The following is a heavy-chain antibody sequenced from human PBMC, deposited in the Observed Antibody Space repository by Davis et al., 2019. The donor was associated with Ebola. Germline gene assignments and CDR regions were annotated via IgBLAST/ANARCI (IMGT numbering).Heavy chain of an antibody. Sequence: SVKVSCKASGGTFSSYAISWVRQAPGQGLEWMGGIIPIFGTANYAQKFQGRVTITADESTSTAYMELSSLRSEDTAVYYCARVAGIAVAGTMYNWFDPWGQGTLVTVSS. D-gene: IGHD6-19*01. V-gene: IGHV1-69*13. J-gene: IGHJ5*02. CDR1: GGTFSSYA. CDR2: IIPIFGTA. CDR3: ARVAGIAVAGTMYNWFDP.